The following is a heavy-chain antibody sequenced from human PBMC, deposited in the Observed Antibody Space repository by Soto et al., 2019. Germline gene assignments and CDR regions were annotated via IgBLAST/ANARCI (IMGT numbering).Heavy chain of an antibody. V-gene: IGHV3-48*01. D-gene: IGHD6-19*01. CDR3: ASGRWSSGWYDNY. J-gene: IGHJ4*02. CDR1: GFTFSSYS. CDR2: ISSSSSTI. Sequence: EVQLVESGGGLVQPGGSLRLSCAASGFTFSSYSMNWVRQAPGKGLEWVSYISSSSSTIYYADSVKGRYTISRDNAKNSLYLQINSLRAEDTAVYYCASGRWSSGWYDNYWGQGTLVTVSS.